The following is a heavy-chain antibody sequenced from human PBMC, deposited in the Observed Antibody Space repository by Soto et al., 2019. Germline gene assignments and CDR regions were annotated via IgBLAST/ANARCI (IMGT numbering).Heavy chain of an antibody. CDR3: ARDQGGWRSQVPFHY. D-gene: IGHD6-19*01. CDR2: MNPNSGNT. Sequence: ASVKVSCKASGYTFTSYDINWVRRATGQGLEWMGWMNPNSGNTGYAQKFQGRVTMTRNTSISTAYMELRSLRSEDTAVYYCARDQGGWRSQVPFHYWGQGTLVTVSS. CDR1: GYTFTSYD. V-gene: IGHV1-8*01. J-gene: IGHJ4*02.